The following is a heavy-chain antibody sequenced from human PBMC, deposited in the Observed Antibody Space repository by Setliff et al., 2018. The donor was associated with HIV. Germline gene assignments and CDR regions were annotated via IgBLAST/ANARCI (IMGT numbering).Heavy chain of an antibody. J-gene: IGHJ1*01. V-gene: IGHV1-24*01. CDR1: GYTLTELS. CDR2: FDPEDGET. D-gene: IGHD6-13*01. Sequence: ASVKVSCKISGYTLTELSIHWVRQAPGKGLEWMANFDPEDGETFYAQKFQGRLTMTEDTSTDTAYMELSSLRSDDTAMYYCATDPGYSSTWYSESFQHWGQGTEVAVSS. CDR3: ATDPGYSSTWYSESFQH.